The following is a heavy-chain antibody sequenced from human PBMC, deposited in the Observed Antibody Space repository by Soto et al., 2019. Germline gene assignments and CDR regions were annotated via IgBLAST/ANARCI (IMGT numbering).Heavy chain of an antibody. D-gene: IGHD1-26*01. CDR1: GGSINSYY. Sequence: QMQLQGSGPGLVKPSETLSLTCAVSGGSINSYYWPWIRQPPGEGLEWIGYVHDSGATYYNPSLKSRVTMSIDMSKNQFSLMLNSVTAADAAVYYCAREWSAFDIWDHGTMVTVSS. CDR3: AREWSAFDI. J-gene: IGHJ3*02. V-gene: IGHV4-59*01. CDR2: VHDSGAT.